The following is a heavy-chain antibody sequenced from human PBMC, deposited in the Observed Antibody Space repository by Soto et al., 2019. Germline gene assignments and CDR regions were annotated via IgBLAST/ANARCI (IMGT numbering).Heavy chain of an antibody. V-gene: IGHV1-8*01. D-gene: IGHD1-1*01. J-gene: IGHJ6*02. CDR1: GYTFTSYD. CDR3: ARERTGTTSMDV. Sequence: QVQLVQSGAEVKKPGASVKVSCKASGYTFTSYDINWVRQATGQGLEWMGWMNPNRGNTGYAQKFQGRVTMTRNTSVSTAYMELSSLRSEDTAVYYCARERTGTTSMDVWGQGTTVTVSS. CDR2: MNPNRGNT.